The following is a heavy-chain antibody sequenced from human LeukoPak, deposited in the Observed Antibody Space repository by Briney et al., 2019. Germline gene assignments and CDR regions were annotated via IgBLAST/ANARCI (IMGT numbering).Heavy chain of an antibody. CDR3: ASYDSSGYYQYFAY. V-gene: IGHV3-53*01. Sequence: GGSLRLSCAASGFTVSSNYMSWVRQAPGKGLEWVSVIYSGGSTYYPDSVKGRFTISRDNSKNTLYLQMYSLRAEDTAVYYCASYDSSGYYQYFAYWGQGTLVTVSS. D-gene: IGHD3-22*01. J-gene: IGHJ4*02. CDR2: IYSGGST. CDR1: GFTVSSNY.